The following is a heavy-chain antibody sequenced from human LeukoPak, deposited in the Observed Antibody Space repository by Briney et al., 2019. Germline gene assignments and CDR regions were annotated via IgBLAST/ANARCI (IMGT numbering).Heavy chain of an antibody. J-gene: IGHJ4*02. CDR2: INPNSGNT. D-gene: IGHD2-15*01. CDR1: GYTFTGYY. CDR3: ARAGGYCGRISCPYYFDY. V-gene: IGHV1-8*02. Sequence: ASVKVSCKASGYTFTGYYMHWVRQAPGQGLEWMGWINPNSGNTGYAQKFQGRVTKTRNTSISTAYMELSSLRSEDTAVYYCARAGGYCGRISCPYYFDYWGQGSLVAVSS.